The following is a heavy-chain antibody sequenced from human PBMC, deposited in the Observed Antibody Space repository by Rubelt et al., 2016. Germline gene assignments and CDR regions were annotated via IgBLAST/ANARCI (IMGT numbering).Heavy chain of an antibody. D-gene: IGHD3-3*01. CDR3: ARTAANWSGHYYFNF. V-gene: IGHV4-31*03. CDR1: GGSITSGNYY. Sequence: QVQLQESGPGLVKPSQTLSLTCTVSGGSITSGNYYWNWIRRHPGKGLEWIGYVFHSGGTYYTPSLQSRVNISIDTPKNQFSLHLGAVTAADTALYYCARTAANWSGHYYFNFWGQGTLVTVSS. CDR2: VFHSGGT. J-gene: IGHJ4*02.